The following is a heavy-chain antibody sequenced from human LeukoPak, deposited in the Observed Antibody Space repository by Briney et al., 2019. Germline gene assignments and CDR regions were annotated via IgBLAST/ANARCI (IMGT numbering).Heavy chain of an antibody. V-gene: IGHV3-53*01. Sequence: GGSLRLSCAASGFTVSSNYMSWVRQAPGKGLEWVSVIYSGGSTYYADSVKGRFTMSRDNAKNTLYLQMNSLRAEDTAVYYCARDTQLGEQWLGNWFDPWGQGTLVTVSS. J-gene: IGHJ5*02. CDR3: ARDTQLGEQWLGNWFDP. CDR1: GFTVSSNY. D-gene: IGHD6-19*01. CDR2: IYSGGST.